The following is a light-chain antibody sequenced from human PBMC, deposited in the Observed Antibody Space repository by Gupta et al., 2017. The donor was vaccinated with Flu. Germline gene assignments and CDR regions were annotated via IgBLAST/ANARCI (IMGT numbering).Light chain of an antibody. Sequence: ATLSLSPGERATLSCRASQSVGTYLAWYQQRPGRSPRLLIYDASSRATGIPARFSGSGSGTDFTLTISSLEPEDFAVYYCQQRNRWPPVIFGPGTKVEIK. V-gene: IGKV3-11*01. CDR2: DAS. CDR3: QQRNRWPPVI. CDR1: QSVGTY. J-gene: IGKJ3*01.